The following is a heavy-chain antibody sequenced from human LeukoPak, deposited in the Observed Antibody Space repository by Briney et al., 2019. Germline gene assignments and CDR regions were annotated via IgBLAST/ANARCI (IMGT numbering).Heavy chain of an antibody. D-gene: IGHD2-2*01. Sequence: GSSVKVSCKASGGTFSSYAISWVRQAPGQGLEWMGGIIPIFGTANYAQKFQGRVTITTDESTSTAYMELSGLRSEDTAVYYCARYCSSTSCYHWFDPWGQGTLVTVSS. CDR2: IIPIFGTA. J-gene: IGHJ5*02. V-gene: IGHV1-69*05. CDR1: GGTFSSYA. CDR3: ARYCSSTSCYHWFDP.